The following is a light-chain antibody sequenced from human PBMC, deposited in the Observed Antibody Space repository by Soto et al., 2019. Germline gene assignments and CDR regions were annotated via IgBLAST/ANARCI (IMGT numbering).Light chain of an antibody. CDR1: QGISSY. V-gene: IGKV1-8*01. CDR2: AAS. J-gene: IGKJ4*01. CDR3: QQYNSLSSVS. Sequence: AILMTQSPSSLSASTGDRVTITCGGSQGISSYLAWYQQKPGKAPKLLIYAASTLQSGVPSRFSGSVSGTDFTLTISSLKPEDFATYYCQQYNSLSSVSFGGGTKVDIK.